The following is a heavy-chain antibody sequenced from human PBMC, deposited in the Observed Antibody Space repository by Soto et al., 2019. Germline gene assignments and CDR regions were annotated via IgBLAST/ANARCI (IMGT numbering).Heavy chain of an antibody. CDR3: ARLRWEQPWVFDY. J-gene: IGHJ4*02. Sequence: QVQLQQWGAGLLKPSETLSLTCAVYGGSFSGYYWSWIRQPPVKGLEWIGEINHSGGTNYNPSLKSRVTISVDTSKNQFSLKLSSVTAADTAVFYCARLRWEQPWVFDYCGQGTLVTVSS. D-gene: IGHD1-26*01. CDR2: INHSGGT. V-gene: IGHV4-34*02. CDR1: GGSFSGYY.